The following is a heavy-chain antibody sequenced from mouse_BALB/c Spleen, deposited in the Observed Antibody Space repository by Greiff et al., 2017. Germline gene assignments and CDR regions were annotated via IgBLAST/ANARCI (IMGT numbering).Heavy chain of an antibody. V-gene: IGHV2-6-4*01. CDR2: IWSGGST. CDR1: GFSLSRYS. CDR3: ARKDLDY. Sequence: VQGVESGPGLVAPSQSLSITCTVSGFSLSRYSVHWVRQPPGKGLEWLGMIWSGGSTDYTSALKSRLSISTDNSKSQVFLKMNSLQTDDTAMYYCARKDLDYWGQGTTLTVSS. J-gene: IGHJ2*01.